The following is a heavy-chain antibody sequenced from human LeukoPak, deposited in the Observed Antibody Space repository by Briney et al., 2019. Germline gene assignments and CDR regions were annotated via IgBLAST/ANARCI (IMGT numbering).Heavy chain of an antibody. CDR2: INHSGST. CDR3: ARAKMYSSGWYDWYFDL. V-gene: IGHV4-34*01. Sequence: SETLSLTCAVYGGSFSGYYWSWIRQPPGKGLEWIGEINHSGSTNYNPSLKSRVTISVDTSKNQFSLKLSSVTAADTAVYYCARAKMYSSGWYDWYFDLWGRGTLVTVSS. D-gene: IGHD6-19*01. CDR1: GGSFSGYY. J-gene: IGHJ2*01.